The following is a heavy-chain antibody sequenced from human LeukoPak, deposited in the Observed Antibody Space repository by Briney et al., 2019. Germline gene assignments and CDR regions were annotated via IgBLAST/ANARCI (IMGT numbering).Heavy chain of an antibody. CDR3: ASLGMEGATTNWFDP. J-gene: IGHJ5*02. Sequence: SETLSLTCTVSGYSISSGYYWGWSRQPRGKGVGGRGSIYHGGSTFYNPSLKTRVTISVDRSKPQFSLKLSSVTAADPAVYYCASLGMEGATTNWFDPWGQGTLVTVSS. V-gene: IGHV4-38-2*02. D-gene: IGHD1-26*01. CDR2: IYHGGST. CDR1: GYSISSGYY.